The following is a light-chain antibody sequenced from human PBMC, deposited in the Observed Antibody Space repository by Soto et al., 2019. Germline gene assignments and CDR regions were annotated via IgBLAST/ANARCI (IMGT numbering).Light chain of an antibody. CDR1: QTISYW. CDR2: DAS. Sequence: DIQMTQSPSTLSASVGDRVTITCRASQTISYWLAWYQQKPGKAPKGLIYDASSLESGVPSRFSGSGSGTEFTLTINSLQPDDIGTYYCQQYNTYWTFGQGTKVEIK. V-gene: IGKV1-5*01. CDR3: QQYNTYWT. J-gene: IGKJ1*01.